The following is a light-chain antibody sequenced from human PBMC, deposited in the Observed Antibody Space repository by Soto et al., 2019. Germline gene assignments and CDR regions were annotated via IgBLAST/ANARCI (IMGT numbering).Light chain of an antibody. J-gene: IGKJ2*01. V-gene: IGKV3-20*01. CDR2: GAS. CDR3: QQYGSSPPLGHT. Sequence: EIVLTRSPGTLSLSPGERATLSCRASQSVSSSYLAWYQQKPGQAPRLLIYGASSRATGIPDRFSGSGSGTDFTLTISRLEPEDFAVYYCQQYGSSPPLGHTFGQGTKLEIK. CDR1: QSVSSSY.